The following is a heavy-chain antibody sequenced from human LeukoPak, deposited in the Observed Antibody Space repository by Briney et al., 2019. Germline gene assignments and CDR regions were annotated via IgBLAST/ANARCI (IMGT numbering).Heavy chain of an antibody. CDR2: IYYSGST. CDR1: GGSFSGYY. CDR3: ARHVSPRLTGHSYFDY. V-gene: IGHV4-59*08. J-gene: IGHJ4*02. Sequence: SETLSLTCAVYGGSFSGYYWSWIRQPPGKGLEWIGYIYYSGSTNYNPSLKSRVTISVDTSKNQFSLKLSSVTAADTAVYYCARHVSPRLTGHSYFDYWGQGTLVTVSS. D-gene: IGHD3-9*01.